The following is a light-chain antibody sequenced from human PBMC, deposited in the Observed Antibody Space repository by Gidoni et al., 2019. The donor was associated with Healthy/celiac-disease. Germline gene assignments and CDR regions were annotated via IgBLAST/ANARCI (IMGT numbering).Light chain of an antibody. CDR3: SSYTSSSTF. CDR2: DVS. CDR1: SSDVGGYNY. Sequence: QSALTQPASVSVSPGQSITISCTGTSSDVGGYNYVSWYQQHPGKAPKLMIYDVSNRPSGVSNRFSGSKSGNTASLTISGLQAEDEADYYCSSYTSSSTFFGGGTKLTVL. V-gene: IGLV2-14*01. J-gene: IGLJ2*01.